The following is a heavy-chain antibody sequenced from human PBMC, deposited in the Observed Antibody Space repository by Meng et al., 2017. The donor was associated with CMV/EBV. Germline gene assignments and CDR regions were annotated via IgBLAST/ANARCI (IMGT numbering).Heavy chain of an antibody. CDR3: ARINELNLDY. J-gene: IGHJ4*02. CDR1: GFSLSTSGMR. V-gene: IGHV2-70D*14. Sequence: SGPTLVKPPQTLTLTCTFSGFSLSTSGMRVSWIRQPPGKALEWLARIDWDDDKFYSTSLKTRLTISKDTSKNQVVLTMTNMDPVDTATYYCARINELNLDYWGQGTLVTVLL. D-gene: IGHD1-1*01. CDR2: IDWDDDK.